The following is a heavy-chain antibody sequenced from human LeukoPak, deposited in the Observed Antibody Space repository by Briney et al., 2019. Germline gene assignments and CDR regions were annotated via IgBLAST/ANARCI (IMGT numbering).Heavy chain of an antibody. Sequence: GGSLRLSCAASGFTFSIYAMSWVRQAPGKGLEWVSAISGSGGSTYYADPVKGRFTISRDNSKNTLYLQMNSLRAEDTAVYYCAKDLPFGDYYDSSGYYYDNWFDPWGQGTLVTVSS. D-gene: IGHD3-22*01. V-gene: IGHV3-23*01. J-gene: IGHJ5*02. CDR2: ISGSGGST. CDR3: AKDLPFGDYYDSSGYYYDNWFDP. CDR1: GFTFSIYA.